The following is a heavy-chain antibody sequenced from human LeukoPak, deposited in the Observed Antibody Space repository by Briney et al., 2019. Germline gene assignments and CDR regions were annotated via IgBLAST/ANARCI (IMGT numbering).Heavy chain of an antibody. Sequence: GESLKISCKGSGYSFTSYWIGWVRQMPGKGLEWMGIIYPGDSDTRYSPSFEGQVTISADKSISTAYLQWSSLKASDTAMYYCARPVGATTSPFDYWGQGTLVTVSA. D-gene: IGHD1-26*01. CDR3: ARPVGATTSPFDY. J-gene: IGHJ4*02. CDR2: IYPGDSDT. V-gene: IGHV5-51*01. CDR1: GYSFTSYW.